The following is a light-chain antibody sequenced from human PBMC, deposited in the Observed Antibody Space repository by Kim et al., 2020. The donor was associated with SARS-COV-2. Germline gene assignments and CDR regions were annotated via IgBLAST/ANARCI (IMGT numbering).Light chain of an antibody. CDR3: MQGIHPIT. CDR1: RSLVYSDGNTY. CDR2: KVS. J-gene: IGKJ5*01. Sequence: DVMMTQSPLSLPVTLGQPASISCRSSRSLVYSDGNTYLNWFQQRPGQSPRRLIYKVSNRDSGVPDRFSGSGSGTDFTLKISRVEAEDVGVYYCMQGIHPITFGQGTRLEIK. V-gene: IGKV2-30*01.